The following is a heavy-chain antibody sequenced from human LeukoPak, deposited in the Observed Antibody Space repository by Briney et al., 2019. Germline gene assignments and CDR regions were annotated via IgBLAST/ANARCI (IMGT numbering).Heavy chain of an antibody. Sequence: SETLSLTCTVSGGSISSSSYYWGWIRQPPGKGLEWIGSIYYSGSTYYNPSLKSRVTISVDTSKNQFSLKLSSVTAADTAVYYCARAGYCSGGSCYFTRWGQGTLVTVSS. CDR1: GGSISSSSYY. CDR3: ARAGYCSGGSCYFTR. CDR2: IYYSGST. D-gene: IGHD2-15*01. J-gene: IGHJ4*02. V-gene: IGHV4-39*01.